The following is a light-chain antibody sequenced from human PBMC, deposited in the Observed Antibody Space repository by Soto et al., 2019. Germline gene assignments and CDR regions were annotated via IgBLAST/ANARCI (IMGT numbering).Light chain of an antibody. CDR2: EVS. CDR1: QSLRHSDGKTY. J-gene: IGKJ1*01. V-gene: IGKV2D-29*01. CDR3: QQYNNWPPWT. Sequence: DMVMTQTPLSLSVTPGQPASISCKSSQSLRHSDGKTYLSWFLQKPGQPPQLLIYEVSNRFSGVPDRFGGSGSGTDFTLKISRVETEDVGVYYCQQYNNWPPWTFGQGTKVDIX.